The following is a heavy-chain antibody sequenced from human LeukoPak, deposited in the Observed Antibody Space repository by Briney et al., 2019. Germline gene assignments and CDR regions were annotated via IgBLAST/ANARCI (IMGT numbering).Heavy chain of an antibody. D-gene: IGHD6-13*01. V-gene: IGHV3-7*01. CDR1: GFTFSSQW. CDR3: ASERPSSSWYDY. J-gene: IGHJ4*02. CDR2: IKPDGGET. Sequence: GGSRRLSCAASGFTFSSQWMTWVRQAPAKGVEWVANIKPDGGETYYAASVRGRFTISRDNAKRALYLQMNSLRVEDTAVYYCASERPSSSWYDYWGQGTLVTVSS.